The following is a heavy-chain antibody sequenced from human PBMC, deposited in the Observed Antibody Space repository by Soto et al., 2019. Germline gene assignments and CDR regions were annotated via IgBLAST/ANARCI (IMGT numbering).Heavy chain of an antibody. CDR2: SSYDGRET. D-gene: IGHD3-10*01. V-gene: IGHV3-30*03. CDR3: ARDSGWPILNFDN. J-gene: IGHJ4*02. Sequence: GGSLRLSCAASDFDFSSYGIHWVRQAPGKGLEWVAASSYDGRETFYADSAKGRLTVSKEMSKNTAFLQMNALRHEDTAVYFCARDSGWPILNFDNWGQGTPVTVSS. CDR1: DFDFSSYG.